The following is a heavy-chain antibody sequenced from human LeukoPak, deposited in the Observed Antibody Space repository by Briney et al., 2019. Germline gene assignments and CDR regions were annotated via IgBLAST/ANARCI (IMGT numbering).Heavy chain of an antibody. CDR1: GFTFNKYW. V-gene: IGHV3-74*01. CDR3: VRGGYDSSGVTLDY. Sequence: PGGSLRLSCAASGFTFNKYWMHWVRQAPGKGLAWVSRIKSDGSSTSYADSVKGRFTISRDNAKNTQYLQMDSLRAEDTAVYYCVRGGYDSSGVTLDYWGQGSQVTVSS. D-gene: IGHD3-22*01. J-gene: IGHJ4*02. CDR2: IKSDGSST.